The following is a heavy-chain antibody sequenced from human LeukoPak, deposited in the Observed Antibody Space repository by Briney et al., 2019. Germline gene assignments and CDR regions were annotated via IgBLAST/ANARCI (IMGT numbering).Heavy chain of an antibody. CDR1: GITFSSYA. Sequence: PGGSLRLSCAASGITFSSYAMSWLRQAPGKGLEWVSVMSGSGDSIYYAESVKGRFTISRDNSKNTLELQLKSLRGEDTAAYSCAKCPLYYYYMDVWGKGTTVTVPS. CDR2: MSGSGDSI. V-gene: IGHV3-23*01. CDR3: AKCPLYYYYMDV. J-gene: IGHJ6*03.